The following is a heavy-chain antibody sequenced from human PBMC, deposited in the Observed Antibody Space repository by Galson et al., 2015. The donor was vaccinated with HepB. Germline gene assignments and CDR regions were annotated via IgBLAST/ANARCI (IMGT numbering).Heavy chain of an antibody. CDR1: GFSFDSFA. D-gene: IGHD5-12*01. J-gene: IGHJ4*02. V-gene: IGHV3-23*01. Sequence: SLRLSCAVSGFSFDSFAMSWVRQAPGKGLEWVSSISGSGTTVHYADSVKGRFTISRDNSKNTLYLQMNSLRAEDTAVYYCARPYSGYDYVPGYWGQGTLVTVSS. CDR2: ISGSGTTV. CDR3: ARPYSGYDYVPGY.